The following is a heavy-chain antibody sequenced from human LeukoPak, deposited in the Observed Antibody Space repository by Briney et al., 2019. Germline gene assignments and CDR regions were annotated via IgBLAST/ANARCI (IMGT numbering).Heavy chain of an antibody. CDR3: ARAGRAGDAFDI. D-gene: IGHD6-13*01. CDR2: IYYSGST. V-gene: IGHV4-59*01. Sequence: SETLSLTCTVSGGSISSYYWSWIRQPPGKGLEWIGYIYYSGSTNYNPSLKSRVTISVDTSKNQFSLKLSSVTAADTAVYYCARAGRAGDAFDIWGKGTMVTVSS. J-gene: IGHJ3*02. CDR1: GGSISSYY.